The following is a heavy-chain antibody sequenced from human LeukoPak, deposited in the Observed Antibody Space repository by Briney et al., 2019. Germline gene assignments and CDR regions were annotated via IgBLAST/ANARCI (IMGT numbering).Heavy chain of an antibody. CDR1: GYSISSGYY. V-gene: IGHV4-38-2*02. J-gene: IGHJ5*02. CDR3: ARESSGRYGDYTYLFDP. D-gene: IGHD4-17*01. Sequence: SETLSHTCTVSGYSISSGYYWGWIRQPPGKGLEWIGSIYHSGSTYYNPSLKSRVTISVDTSKNQFSLKLSSVTAADTAVYYCARESSGRYGDYTYLFDPWGQGTLVTVSS. CDR2: IYHSGST.